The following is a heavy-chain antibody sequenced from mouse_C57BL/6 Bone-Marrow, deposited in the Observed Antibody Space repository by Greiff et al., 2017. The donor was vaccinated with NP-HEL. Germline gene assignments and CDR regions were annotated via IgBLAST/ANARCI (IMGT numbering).Heavy chain of an antibody. CDR1: GFTFSDYY. CDR2: ISNGGGST. CDR3: ARHEGNYVYAMDY. J-gene: IGHJ4*01. Sequence: EVQVVESGGGLVQPGGSLKLSCAASGFTFSDYYMYWVRQTPEKRLEWVAYISNGGGSTYYPETVKGRFTISRDNAKNTLYLQMSRLKSEDTAMYYCARHEGNYVYAMDYWGQGTSVTVSS. V-gene: IGHV5-12*01. D-gene: IGHD2-1*01.